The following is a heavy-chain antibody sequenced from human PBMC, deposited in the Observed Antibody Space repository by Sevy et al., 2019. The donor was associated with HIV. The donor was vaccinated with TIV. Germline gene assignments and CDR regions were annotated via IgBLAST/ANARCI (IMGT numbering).Heavy chain of an antibody. V-gene: IGHV1-18*01. J-gene: IGHJ4*02. CDR2: ISAYNGNT. D-gene: IGHD3-22*01. CDR3: ARWEHYYDSSGYLY. Sequence: ASVKVSCKASGYTFTSYGISWVRQAPGQGLEWMGWISAYNGNTNYAQKLQGRVTMTTDTSTSTAYMELRSLRSDDTAVYYCARWEHYYDSSGYLYWGQGTLVTVSS. CDR1: GYTFTSYG.